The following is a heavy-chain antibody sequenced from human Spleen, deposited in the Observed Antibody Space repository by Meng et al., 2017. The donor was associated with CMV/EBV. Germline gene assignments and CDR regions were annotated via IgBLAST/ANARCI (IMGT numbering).Heavy chain of an antibody. CDR3: ARGYDYPSPLDY. D-gene: IGHD5-12*01. V-gene: IGHV3-11*04. Sequence: GGSLRLSCAASGFTFSDYYMSWIRQAPGKGLEWVSYISSSGSTIYYADSVKGRFTISRDDAKNSLYLQMNSLRAEDTAIYYCARGYDYPSPLDYWGQGALVTVSS. J-gene: IGHJ4*02. CDR2: ISSSGSTI. CDR1: GFTFSDYY.